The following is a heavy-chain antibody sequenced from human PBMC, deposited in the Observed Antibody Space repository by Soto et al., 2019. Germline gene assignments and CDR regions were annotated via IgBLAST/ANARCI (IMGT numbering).Heavy chain of an antibody. Sequence: GGSLRLSCAASGFTFSSYYLSWVRQGPGKGLEWVANIKQDGSEKYYVDSVKGRFTISRDNAKNSLYLQMNSLRAEDTAVYYCARSLVGFKTPHFDYWGQGTLVTVSS. CDR2: IKQDGSEK. CDR1: GFTFSSYY. D-gene: IGHD6-25*01. CDR3: ARSLVGFKTPHFDY. J-gene: IGHJ4*02. V-gene: IGHV3-7*01.